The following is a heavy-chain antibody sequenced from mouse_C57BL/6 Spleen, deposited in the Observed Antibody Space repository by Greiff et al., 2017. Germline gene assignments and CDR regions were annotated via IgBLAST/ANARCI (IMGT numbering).Heavy chain of an antibody. J-gene: IGHJ2*01. V-gene: IGHV1-69*01. D-gene: IGHD3-2*02. CDR1: GYTFTSYW. Sequence: VQLQQPGAELVMPGASVKLSCKASGYTFTSYWMHWVKQRPGQGLEWIGEIDPSDSYTKYNQKFKGKATLTGDKSSSTAYMQLSSLTSEDSAVYDCARYSSGSGYFDYWGQGTTLTVSS. CDR3: ARYSSGSGYFDY. CDR2: IDPSDSYT.